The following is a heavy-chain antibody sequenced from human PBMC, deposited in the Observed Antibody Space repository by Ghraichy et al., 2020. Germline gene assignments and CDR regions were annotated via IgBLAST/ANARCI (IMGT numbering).Heavy chain of an antibody. CDR2: IYSGGST. Sequence: GESLNISCAASGFTVSSNYMSWVRQAPGKGLEWVSVIYSGGSTYYADSVKGRFTISRDNSKNTLYLQMNSLRAEDTAVYYCARVGPYYFDYWGQGTLVTVSS. CDR1: GFTVSSNY. V-gene: IGHV3-66*01. D-gene: IGHD3-16*01. CDR3: ARVGPYYFDY. J-gene: IGHJ4*02.